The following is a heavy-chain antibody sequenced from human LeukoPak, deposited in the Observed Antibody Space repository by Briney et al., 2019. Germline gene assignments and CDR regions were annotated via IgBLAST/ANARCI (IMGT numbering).Heavy chain of an antibody. Sequence: SQTLSLTCTVSGGSISSGSYYWSWLRQPAGKGLEWIGRIYTSGSTNYNPSLKSRVTISVDTSKNQFSLKLSSVTAADTAVYYCAREIRGYSGYGGLVDYWGQGTLVTVSS. CDR2: IYTSGST. J-gene: IGHJ4*02. CDR1: GGSISSGSYY. CDR3: AREIRGYSGYGGLVDY. D-gene: IGHD5-12*01. V-gene: IGHV4-61*02.